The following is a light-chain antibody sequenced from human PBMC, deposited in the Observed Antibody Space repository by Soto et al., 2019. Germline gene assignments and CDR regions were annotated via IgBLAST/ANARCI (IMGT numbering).Light chain of an antibody. CDR1: QSVSSNF. V-gene: IGKV3-20*01. CDR3: HQYDTSPWT. Sequence: EIVLTQSPGTLSLSPGERATLSCRASQSVSSNFLAWYHQKPGQAPRLLIYGASSRAIGIPDRFSGSRLGTDFTLTISRLEPEDFAVYYCHQYDTSPWTFGQGTKVEIK. J-gene: IGKJ1*01. CDR2: GAS.